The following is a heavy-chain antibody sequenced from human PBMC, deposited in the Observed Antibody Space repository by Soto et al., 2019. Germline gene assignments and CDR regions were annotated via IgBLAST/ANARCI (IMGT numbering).Heavy chain of an antibody. D-gene: IGHD3-22*01. CDR3: AKDPYYDSSGYPDAFDI. J-gene: IGHJ3*02. CDR1: GFTFSSYA. CDR2: ISGSGGST. V-gene: IGHV3-23*01. Sequence: HPGGSLRLSCAASGFTFSSYAMSWVRQAPGKGLEWVSAISGSGGSTYYADSVKGRFTISRDNSKNTLYLQMNSLIAEDTAVYYCAKDPYYDSSGYPDAFDIWGQGTMVTVSS.